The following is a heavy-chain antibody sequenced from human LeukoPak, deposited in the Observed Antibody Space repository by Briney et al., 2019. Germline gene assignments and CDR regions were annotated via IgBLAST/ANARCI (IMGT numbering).Heavy chain of an antibody. CDR3: ARDFSKDSSGFFDY. D-gene: IGHD6-19*01. V-gene: IGHV4-59*01. CDR1: GGSISSYY. Sequence: ASETLSLTCTVSGGSISSYYWSWIRQPPGKGLEWIGYIYYSGSTNYNPSLKSRVTISVDTSKNQFSLKLSSVTAADTAVYYCARDFSKDSSGFFDYWGQGTLVTVSS. J-gene: IGHJ4*02. CDR2: IYYSGST.